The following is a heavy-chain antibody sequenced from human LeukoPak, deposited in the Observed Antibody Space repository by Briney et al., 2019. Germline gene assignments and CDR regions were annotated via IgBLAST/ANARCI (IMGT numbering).Heavy chain of an antibody. V-gene: IGHV3-7*01. J-gene: IGHJ4*02. CDR3: ARGPLGYCSVTSCSFDS. CDR2: INQDGSEN. CDR1: GFTFNSYW. Sequence: GSLRLSCAASGFTFNSYWMSWVRQAPGKGLEWVANINQDGSENYYLDSVKGRFTISRDNAKNSLYLQMNSLRAEDTAVYYCARGPLGYCSVTSCSFDSWGQGTLVTVSS. D-gene: IGHD2-2*01.